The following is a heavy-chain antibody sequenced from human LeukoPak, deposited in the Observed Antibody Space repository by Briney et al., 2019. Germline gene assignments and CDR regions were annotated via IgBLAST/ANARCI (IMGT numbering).Heavy chain of an antibody. D-gene: IGHD6-13*01. Sequence: GGSLRLSCAASGFTFTNAYMTWVRQAPGKGLEWVGRIKSKVDGGTTDYGAPVKARFSISRDDSKNTVYLQMNSLRTEDTAVYYCTTDAGYSSRWYNYWGQGTLVTVAS. CDR3: TTDAGYSSRWYNY. CDR2: IKSKVDGGTT. CDR1: GFTFTNAY. J-gene: IGHJ4*02. V-gene: IGHV3-15*01.